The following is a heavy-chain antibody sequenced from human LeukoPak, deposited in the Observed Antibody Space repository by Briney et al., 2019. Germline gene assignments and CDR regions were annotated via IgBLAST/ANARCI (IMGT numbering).Heavy chain of an antibody. Sequence: GESLKISCKGSGYSFTSYWIGWVRQMPGKGLEWMGIIYPGDSDTRYSPPFQGQVTISADKSISTAYLQWSSLKASDTAMYYCARQLIAAAGTEGYYYYMDVWGKGTTVTVSS. CDR1: GYSFTSYW. CDR3: ARQLIAAAGTEGYYYYMDV. CDR2: IYPGDSDT. V-gene: IGHV5-51*01. D-gene: IGHD6-13*01. J-gene: IGHJ6*03.